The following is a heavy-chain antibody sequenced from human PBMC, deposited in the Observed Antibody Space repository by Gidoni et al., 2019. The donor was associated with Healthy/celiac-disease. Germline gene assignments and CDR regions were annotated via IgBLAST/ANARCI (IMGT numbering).Heavy chain of an antibody. CDR3: ARSSPTYYYDSSGYFVPPLMDY. CDR2: IIPIFGTA. J-gene: IGHJ4*02. V-gene: IGHV1-69*01. CDR1: GGTFRSYA. Sequence: QVQLVQSGADVKKPGSSVKVSCKASGGTFRSYALIWVRQAPGQGLEWMGGIIPIFGTANYAQKFQGRVTITADESTSTAYMELSSLRSEDTAVYYCARSSPTYYYDSSGYFVPPLMDYWGQGTLVTVSS. D-gene: IGHD3-22*01.